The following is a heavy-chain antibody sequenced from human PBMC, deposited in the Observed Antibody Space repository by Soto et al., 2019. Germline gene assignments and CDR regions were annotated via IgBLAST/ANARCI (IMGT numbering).Heavy chain of an antibody. CDR3: AALIRGRYNWFDP. D-gene: IGHD3-10*01. Sequence: SETLSLTCAVSSGSISSSNWWSWVRQPPGKGLEWIGEIYHSGSTNYNPSLKSRVTISVDKSKNQFSLKLSSVTAADTAVYYCAALIRGRYNWFDPWGQGTLVTVSS. J-gene: IGHJ5*02. V-gene: IGHV4-4*02. CDR2: IYHSGST. CDR1: SGSISSSNW.